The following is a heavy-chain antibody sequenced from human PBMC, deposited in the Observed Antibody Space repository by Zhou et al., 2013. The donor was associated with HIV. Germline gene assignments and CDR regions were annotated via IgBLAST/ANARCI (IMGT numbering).Heavy chain of an antibody. Sequence: QVQLVQSGAVVKKPGSSVKVSCKASGGTFSSYGISWLRQAPGQGLEWMGRIIPILDMTNYAQKFQGRVTITADKSTSTAYMELSSLRSEDTAVYYCARDSLGFDFWGQGTLVTVSS. V-gene: IGHV1-69*04. CDR2: IIPILDMT. J-gene: IGHJ4*02. CDR3: ARDSLGFDF. CDR1: GGTFSSYG.